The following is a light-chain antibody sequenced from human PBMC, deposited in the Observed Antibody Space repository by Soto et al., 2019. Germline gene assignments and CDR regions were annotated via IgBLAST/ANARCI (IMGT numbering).Light chain of an antibody. CDR3: QQYDNWPPWT. CDR1: QSVRSSY. V-gene: IGKV3-20*01. J-gene: IGKJ1*01. CDR2: GAS. Sequence: EIVLTQSPGTLSLSPGGRATLSCRASQSVRSSYLAWYQQRPGQAPRLLIFGASFRATGIPDRFSGSGSGTDFTLTISSLQPEDVAVYYCQQYDNWPPWTFGQGTKVEVK.